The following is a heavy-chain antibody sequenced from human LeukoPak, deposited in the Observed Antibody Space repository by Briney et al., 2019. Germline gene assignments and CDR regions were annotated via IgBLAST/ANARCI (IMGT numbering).Heavy chain of an antibody. CDR1: VYTFTGYY. V-gene: IGHV1-2*02. CDR2: INPNSGGT. CDR3: ARGGLLWFGDPTQIFDY. Sequence: GASVTVSCKASVYTFTGYYMHWVRQAPGQGLAWVGWINPNSGGTNYEQKFQGRVTMTRDTSISTAYMELSRLRSDDTAVYYCARGGLLWFGDPTQIFDYWGQGTLVTVSS. J-gene: IGHJ4*02. D-gene: IGHD3-10*01.